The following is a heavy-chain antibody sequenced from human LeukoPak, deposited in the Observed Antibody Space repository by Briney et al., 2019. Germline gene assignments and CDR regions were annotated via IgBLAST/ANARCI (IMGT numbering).Heavy chain of an antibody. D-gene: IGHD1-26*01. CDR2: IYYSGST. J-gene: IGHJ2*01. CDR1: GGSISSYY. Sequence: SETLSLTXTVSGGSISSYYWSSIRQPPGKGLEWIGYIYYSGSTNYNPSLKSRVTISVDTSKNQFSLKLSSVTAADTAVYYCARGQWGYFDLWGRGTLVTVSS. CDR3: ARGQWGYFDL. V-gene: IGHV4-59*01.